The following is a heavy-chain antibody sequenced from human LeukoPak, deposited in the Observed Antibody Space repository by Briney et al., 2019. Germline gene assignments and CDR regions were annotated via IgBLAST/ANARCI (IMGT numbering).Heavy chain of an antibody. J-gene: IGHJ3*01. Sequence: GGSLRLSCAASGFTFSDYYMSWIRQAPGKGLEWVSYISSSGSTIYYADSVKGRFTISRDNAKNSLYLQMNSLRAEDTAVYYCARDQLLNYYDSSGFWGQGTMVTVSS. V-gene: IGHV3-11*04. D-gene: IGHD3-22*01. CDR2: ISSSGSTI. CDR1: GFTFSDYY. CDR3: ARDQLLNYYDSSGF.